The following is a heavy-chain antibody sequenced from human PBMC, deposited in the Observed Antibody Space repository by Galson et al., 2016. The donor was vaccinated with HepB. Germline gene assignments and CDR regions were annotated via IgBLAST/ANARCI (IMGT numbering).Heavy chain of an antibody. Sequence: QSGAEVKKPGESLKISCQASGYDFTSYYIDWVRQIPGKGLEWMGHIYPGDSDARYSPSFQGEVTMSVDKSLSTPYLQWTSLKASDTAIYYCARLSSVGLDSWGQGTLVTVSS. CDR3: ARLSSVGLDS. J-gene: IGHJ4*02. V-gene: IGHV5-51*01. D-gene: IGHD1-26*01. CDR1: GYDFTSYY. CDR2: IYPGDSDA.